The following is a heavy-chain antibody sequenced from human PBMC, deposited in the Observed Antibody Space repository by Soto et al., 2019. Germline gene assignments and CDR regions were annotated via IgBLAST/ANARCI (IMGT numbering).Heavy chain of an antibody. CDR3: AILAYCGGDCYLGDAFDI. CDR2: ISYDGSNK. CDR1: GFTFSSFG. Sequence: QVQLVESGGGVVQPGRSLRLSCAASGFTFSSFGMHWVRQAPGKGLEWVAVISYDGSNKYYADSVKGRFTISRDNSKNTLYLQMNSLRAEDTAVYYCAILAYCGGDCYLGDAFDIWGQGTMVTVSS. D-gene: IGHD2-21*02. J-gene: IGHJ3*02. V-gene: IGHV3-30*03.